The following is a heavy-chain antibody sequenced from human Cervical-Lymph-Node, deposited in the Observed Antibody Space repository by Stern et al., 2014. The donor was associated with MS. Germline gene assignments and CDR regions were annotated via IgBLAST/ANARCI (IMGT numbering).Heavy chain of an antibody. CDR3: ARGAYCGGDCYYSDY. Sequence: VQLGESGAEVKKPGASVKVSCKASGYIFNSYDINWVRQASGQGLEWMGWMNPNSGKTGYSQSFQGRGTMTWNTSGTTFYMDLSSLTPEDTAVYFCARGAYCGGDCYYSDYWGQGTLVTVSS. J-gene: IGHJ4*02. V-gene: IGHV1-8*01. CDR1: GYIFNSYD. CDR2: MNPNSGKT. D-gene: IGHD2-21*02.